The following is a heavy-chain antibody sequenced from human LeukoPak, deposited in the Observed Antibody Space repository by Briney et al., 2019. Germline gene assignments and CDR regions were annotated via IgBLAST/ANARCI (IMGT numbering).Heavy chain of an antibody. CDR3: AELGITMIGGV. D-gene: IGHD3-10*02. Sequence: GGSLRVSCAACGFTFSRYEMNWVRQAPGKGVEWVSYISSSGSTIYYADSVKGRFTISRDNAKNSLYLQMNSLRAEDTAVYYCAELGITMIGGVWGKGTTVTISS. CDR2: ISSSGSTI. CDR1: GFTFSRYE. J-gene: IGHJ6*04. V-gene: IGHV3-48*03.